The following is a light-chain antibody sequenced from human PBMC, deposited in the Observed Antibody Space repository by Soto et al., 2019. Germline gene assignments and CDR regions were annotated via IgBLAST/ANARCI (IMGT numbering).Light chain of an antibody. CDR2: STS. V-gene: IGKV3-20*01. CDR3: QHYGDAART. CDR1: QSVGSLY. J-gene: IGKJ5*01. Sequence: EIVLTQSPGTVSFFPGERATLSCRASQSVGSLYLAWYQQKPGRAPRLLIYSTSTRATGIPDRFSGSGSGRDFTLTISRLEPEDSAVYHCQHYGDAARTFGQGTRLEFK.